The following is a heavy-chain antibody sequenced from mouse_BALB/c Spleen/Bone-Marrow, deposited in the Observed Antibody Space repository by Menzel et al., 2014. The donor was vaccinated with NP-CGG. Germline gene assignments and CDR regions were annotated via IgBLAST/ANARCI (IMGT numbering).Heavy chain of an antibody. Sequence: EVMLVESGGGLVQPGGSLRLSCATSGFTFTDYYMSWVRQPPGKALEWLGFIRNKAKGYTTEYSASVKGRFTISRDNSQSILYPQMNTLRAEDSATYYWARDINYGNYWYFDDWGAGTTVTVSA. CDR2: IRNKAKGYTT. CDR1: GFTFTDYY. V-gene: IGHV7-3*02. J-gene: IGHJ1*01. D-gene: IGHD1-1*02. CDR3: ARDINYGNYWYFDD.